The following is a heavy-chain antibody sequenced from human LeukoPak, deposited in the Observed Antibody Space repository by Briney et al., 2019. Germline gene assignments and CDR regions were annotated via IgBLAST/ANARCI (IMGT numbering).Heavy chain of an antibody. CDR2: INHSGST. V-gene: IGHV4-34*01. J-gene: IGHJ4*02. Sequence: SETXXXXXXXXXXSXXGYXWXWIRQPPGKGLEWIGEINHSGSTNYNPSLKSRVTISVDTSKNQFSLKLSSVTAADTAVYYCARRRPYYYGSGSYSPYFDYWGQGTLVTVSS. CDR3: ARRRPYYYGSGSYSPYFDY. CDR1: XXSXXGYX. D-gene: IGHD3-10*01.